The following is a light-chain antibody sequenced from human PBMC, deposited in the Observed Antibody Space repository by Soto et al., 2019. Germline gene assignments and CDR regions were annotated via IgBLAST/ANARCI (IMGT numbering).Light chain of an antibody. V-gene: IGKV1-5*01. CDR2: DAS. J-gene: IGKJ2*01. CDR1: QSISRW. CDR3: QQYSFYYT. Sequence: DIQMTQSPSTLSASVGDRVTITCRASQSISRWLAWYQQKPGKAPNLLMSDASTLQSGVPSRFSGSGSGTEFTLTISSLQPEDFATYYCQQYSFYYTFGQGTKLESK.